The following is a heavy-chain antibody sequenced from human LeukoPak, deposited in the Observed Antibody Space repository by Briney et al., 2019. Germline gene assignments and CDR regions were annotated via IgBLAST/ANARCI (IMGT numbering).Heavy chain of an antibody. CDR3: ARTNSGSYYAPNDY. Sequence: ASVKVSCKASGYTFTGYHMHWVRQAPGQGLEWMGWINPNSGGTNYAQKFQGRVTMTRDTSISTAYMELSRLRSDDTAVYYCARTNSGSYYAPNDYWGQGTLVTVSS. CDR1: GYTFTGYH. CDR2: INPNSGGT. D-gene: IGHD1-26*01. V-gene: IGHV1-2*02. J-gene: IGHJ4*02.